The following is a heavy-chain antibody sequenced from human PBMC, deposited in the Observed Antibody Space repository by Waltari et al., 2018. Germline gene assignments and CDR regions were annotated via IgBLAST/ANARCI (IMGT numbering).Heavy chain of an antibody. D-gene: IGHD6-13*01. V-gene: IGHV1-2*02. CDR2: INPNSGGT. CDR1: GYTFTGYY. Sequence: QVQLVQSGAEVKKPGASVKVSCKASGYTFTGYYMHWVRQAPGQGLEWMGWINPNSGGTNYAQKCQGRVTMTRDTSISTAYMELSRLRSDDTAVYYCARSSSSWYNFDYWGQGTLVTVSS. CDR3: ARSSSSWYNFDY. J-gene: IGHJ4*02.